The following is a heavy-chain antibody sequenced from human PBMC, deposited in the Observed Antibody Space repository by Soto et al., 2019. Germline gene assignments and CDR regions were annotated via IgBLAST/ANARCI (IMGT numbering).Heavy chain of an antibody. Sequence: QVQLQESGPGLVKPSETLSLTCTVSGGSVSSGNYYWSWIRQPPGKGLEWIGYFYYTGSIKYNPSLKSQVTIFIDASKNQFSLRLSSVTAADTAVYYCARSMFYSDDTDFSPFEYWGQGTLVTASS. J-gene: IGHJ4*02. V-gene: IGHV4-61*01. CDR3: ARSMFYSDDTDFSPFEY. CDR1: GGSVSSGNYY. D-gene: IGHD3-22*01. CDR2: FYYTGSI.